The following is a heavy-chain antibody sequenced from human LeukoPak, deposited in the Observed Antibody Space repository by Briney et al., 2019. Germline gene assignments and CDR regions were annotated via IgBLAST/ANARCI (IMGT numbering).Heavy chain of an antibody. D-gene: IGHD5-12*01. CDR1: GFTVSSNY. CDR3: ARDTPRGYSDH. J-gene: IGHJ4*02. CDR2: IYSGGST. V-gene: IGHV3-53*01. Sequence: GGSLRLSCAASGFTVSSNYMSWVRQAPGKGLEWVSVIYSGGSTYYADSVKGRFTISRDNSKNTLYLQMNSLRAEDAAVYYCARDTPRGYSDHWGQGTLVTVSS.